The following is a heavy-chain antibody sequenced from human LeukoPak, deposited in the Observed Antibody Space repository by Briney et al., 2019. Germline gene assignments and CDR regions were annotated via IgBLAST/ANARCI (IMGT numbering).Heavy chain of an antibody. D-gene: IGHD2-15*01. Sequence: GGSLRLSCAASGFTFNTYWMHWVRQAPGRGLVWVSRISPDGSDTRYADSVKDRFTVSRDNAKNTLYLQMNSLRAEDTAVYYCARAGYCSGGSCYGVDYWGQGTLVTVSS. CDR3: ARAGYCSGGSCYGVDY. CDR1: GFTFNTYW. V-gene: IGHV3-74*01. J-gene: IGHJ4*02. CDR2: ISPDGSDT.